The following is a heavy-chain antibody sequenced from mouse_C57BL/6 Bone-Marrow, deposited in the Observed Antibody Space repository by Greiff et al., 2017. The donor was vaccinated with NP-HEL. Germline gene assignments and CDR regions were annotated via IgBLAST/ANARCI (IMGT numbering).Heavy chain of an antibody. V-gene: IGHV1-7*01. Sequence: QQSCKAFGYTFTCYWMYWVKQRPGQGLEWIGYINPSSGYTKYNQKFKDKATLTADKSSSTAYMQLSSLTYEDSAVYYCERLEGRSACFAYWGQGTLVTVSA. CDR3: ERLEGRSACFAY. CDR1: GYTFTCYW. D-gene: IGHD3-3*01. J-gene: IGHJ3*01. CDR2: INPSSGYT.